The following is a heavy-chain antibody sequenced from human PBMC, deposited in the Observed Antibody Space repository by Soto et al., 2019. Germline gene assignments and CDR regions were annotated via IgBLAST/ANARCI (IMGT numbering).Heavy chain of an antibody. J-gene: IGHJ4*02. CDR1: GGTFSSYA. CDR3: ARDRREEGLDY. V-gene: IGHV1-69*01. D-gene: IGHD1-26*01. CDR2: VIPICGTA. Sequence: QVQLVQSGDEVKKPGSSVKVSCKASGGTFSSYAISWVRQAPGQGLEWMGGVIPICGTANYAQKFQGRVKITAAESTSTAYMELSSLRSEDTAVYYCARDRREEGLDYWGQGTLVTVSS.